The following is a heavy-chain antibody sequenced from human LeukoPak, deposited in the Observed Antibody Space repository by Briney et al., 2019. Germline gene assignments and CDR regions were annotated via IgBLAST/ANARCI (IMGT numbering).Heavy chain of an antibody. D-gene: IGHD1-26*01. Sequence: SETLSLTCAVYGGSFSAYYWSWIRQPPGKGLECIGEINHSGSTNYSPSLKSRVTISFDTSKDQFSLKLSSVTAADTAVYYCARIRSRKWGFDYWGQGTLVTVSS. V-gene: IGHV4-34*01. CDR3: ARIRSRKWGFDY. CDR1: GGSFSAYY. CDR2: INHSGST. J-gene: IGHJ4*02.